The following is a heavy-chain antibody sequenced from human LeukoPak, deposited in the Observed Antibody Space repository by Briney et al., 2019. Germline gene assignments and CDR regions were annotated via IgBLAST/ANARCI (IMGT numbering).Heavy chain of an antibody. CDR3: ARYDFWSGYPVSHYYYYGMDV. Sequence: GGSLRLSCAASGFTFDDYGMSWVRQAPGKGLEWVSGINWNGGSTGYADSVKGRFTISRDNAKNSLYLQMNSLRTEDTALYYCARYDFWSGYPVSHYYYYGMDVWGQGTTVTVSS. CDR2: INWNGGST. J-gene: IGHJ6*02. D-gene: IGHD3-3*01. V-gene: IGHV3-20*04. CDR1: GFTFDDYG.